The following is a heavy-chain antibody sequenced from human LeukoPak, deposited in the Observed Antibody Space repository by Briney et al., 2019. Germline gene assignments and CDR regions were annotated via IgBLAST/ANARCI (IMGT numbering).Heavy chain of an antibody. V-gene: IGHV3-72*01. CDR3: ARGGRYYHDTSGDY. CDR2: SRNKANSYST. CDR1: GFTFSSYA. D-gene: IGHD3-22*01. Sequence: PGGSLRLSCAASGFTFSSYAMSWVRQAPGKGLEWVGSSRNKANSYSTEYAASVKGRFTISRDDSNNSLYLQMDSLKTEDTAVYYCARGGRYYHDTSGDYWGQGTLVIVSS. J-gene: IGHJ4*02.